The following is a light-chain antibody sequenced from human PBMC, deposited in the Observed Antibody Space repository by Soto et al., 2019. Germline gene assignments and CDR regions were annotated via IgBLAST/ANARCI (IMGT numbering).Light chain of an antibody. CDR3: QQYTNWPLT. V-gene: IGKV3-15*01. CDR1: QSVNSN. J-gene: IGKJ4*01. CDR2: GAS. Sequence: ERVMTQSPATLSVSPGERATLSCRSSQSVNSNLAWYQQKPGQAPRLFMYGASTRATGIPARFSGSGSGTEFPLTISSLQSEDSALYFCQQYTNWPLTFGGGTKVDIK.